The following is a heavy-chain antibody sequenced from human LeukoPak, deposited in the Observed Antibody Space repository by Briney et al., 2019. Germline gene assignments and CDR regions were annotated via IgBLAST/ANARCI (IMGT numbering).Heavy chain of an antibody. CDR2: IYYSGST. CDR1: GGSISSYY. CDR3: ARSSMVRGVIITHPLGFDY. Sequence: SETLSLTCTVSGGSISSYYWSCIRQPPGKGLEWIGYIYYSGSTNYNPSLKSRVTISVDTSKNQFSLKLSSVTAADTAVYYCARSSMVRGVIITHPLGFDYWGQGTLVTVSS. V-gene: IGHV4-59*08. D-gene: IGHD3-10*01. J-gene: IGHJ4*02.